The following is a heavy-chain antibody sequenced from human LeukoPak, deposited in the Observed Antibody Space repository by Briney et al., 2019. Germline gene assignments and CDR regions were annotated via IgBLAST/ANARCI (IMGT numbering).Heavy chain of an antibody. CDR1: GGSISSYY. CDR2: IYYSGST. D-gene: IGHD5-24*01. J-gene: IGHJ3*02. Sequence: SETLSLTCTVSGGSISSYYWSWIRQPPGKGLEWNGYIYYSGSTNYNPSLKSRVTISVDTSKNQFSLKLSSVTAADTAVYYCASVEMASFGAFDIWGQGTMVTVSS. CDR3: ASVEMASFGAFDI. V-gene: IGHV4-59*01.